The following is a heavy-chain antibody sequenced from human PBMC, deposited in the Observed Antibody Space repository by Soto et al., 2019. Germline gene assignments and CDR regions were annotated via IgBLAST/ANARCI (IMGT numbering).Heavy chain of an antibody. CDR3: ERVGDEWGYSYYMDV. D-gene: IGHD3-16*01. V-gene: IGHV3-11*01. CDR2: ISSSGSTV. Sequence: QVQLVESGGGLVKPGGSLRLSCAASGFTFSDYYMSWIRQAPGKGLEWVSYISSSGSTVYYADSVTGRFTISRDNAKNSLYLQMNRLRAEDTAVYYCERVGDEWGYSYYMDVWGKGTTVTVSS. CDR1: GFTFSDYY. J-gene: IGHJ6*03.